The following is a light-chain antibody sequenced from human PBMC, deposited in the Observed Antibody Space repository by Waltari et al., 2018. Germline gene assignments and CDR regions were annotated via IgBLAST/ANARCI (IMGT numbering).Light chain of an antibody. J-gene: IGKJ1*01. CDR3: QKYDRLPAT. CDR1: QSVSRF. CDR2: GAS. V-gene: IGKV3-20*01. Sequence: EIVLTQSPGTLSLSPGERGTLSCRASQSVSRFLAWYQQIPGQPPRLLIYGASTRATGVPDRFSGSGSGTDFRLTISRLEPEDFAVYYCQKYDRLPATFGQGTKVEIK.